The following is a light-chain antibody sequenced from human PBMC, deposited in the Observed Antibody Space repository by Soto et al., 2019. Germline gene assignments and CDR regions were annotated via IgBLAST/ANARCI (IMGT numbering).Light chain of an antibody. CDR1: RSDVGGYNY. CDR3: CSYAGSYTLV. Sequence: QSALTQPRSVSGSPGQSVTISCTGTRSDVGGYNYVSWYQQHPGNAPKLMIYDVNHRPSGVPDRFSGSKSGNTASLTISGLQAEDEADYYCCSYAGSYTLVFGGGTKLTVL. CDR2: DVN. J-gene: IGLJ2*01. V-gene: IGLV2-11*01.